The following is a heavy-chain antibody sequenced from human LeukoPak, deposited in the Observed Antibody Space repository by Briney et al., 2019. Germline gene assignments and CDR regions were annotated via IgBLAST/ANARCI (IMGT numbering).Heavy chain of an antibody. CDR1: EFTFSSHG. Sequence: GGSLRLSCAASEFTFSSHGMHWVRQAPGKGLELVAVIWYDGSNKYYVDSVKGRFTISRDNSKNTLYLQMNSLRAEDTAVYYCAKGGDYYDSSASGGFDVFDIWGQGTMVTVSS. J-gene: IGHJ3*02. V-gene: IGHV3-33*06. CDR3: AKGGDYYDSSASGGFDVFDI. CDR2: IWYDGSNK. D-gene: IGHD3-22*01.